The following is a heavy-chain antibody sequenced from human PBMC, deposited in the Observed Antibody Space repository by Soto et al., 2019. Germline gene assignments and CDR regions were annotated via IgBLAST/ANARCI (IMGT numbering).Heavy chain of an antibody. CDR3: ARHRTHSSSWVDY. CDR1: GGSISSNSYY. Sequence: QLQLQESGPGLVKPSETLSLTCTVSGGSISSNSYYWGWIRQPPGKGLEWIGAIYYSGSTYYNPSLKSRVTISVATSKNQSSLTLSPVTTADTAVYDCARHRTHSSSWVDYWAQGTLVTVSS. J-gene: IGHJ4*02. V-gene: IGHV4-39*01. CDR2: IYYSGST. D-gene: IGHD6-13*01.